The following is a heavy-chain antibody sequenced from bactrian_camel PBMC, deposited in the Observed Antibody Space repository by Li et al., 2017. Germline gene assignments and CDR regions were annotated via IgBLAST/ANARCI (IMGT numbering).Heavy chain of an antibody. CDR2: IDPDGTT. V-gene: IGHV3S53*01. J-gene: IGHJ4*01. CDR1: YSTTC. Sequence: HVQLVESGGGSVQAGGSLSLSCAASYSTTCMGWFRQPPGEEREGVARIDPDGTTSYADSVKGRFTVSKDNAKNTLYLQLNSLKTEDTAVYYCVKGTSRMTAPGTLAGMVHGRGTQVTVS. D-gene: IGHD4*01.